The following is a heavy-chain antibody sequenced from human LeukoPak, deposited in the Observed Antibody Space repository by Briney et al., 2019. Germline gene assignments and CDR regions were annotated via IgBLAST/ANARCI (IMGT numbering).Heavy chain of an antibody. Sequence: GVSVKVSCKASGYTFTSYGISWVRQAPGQGLEWMGWISAYNGNTNYAQKLQGRVTMTTDTSTSTAYVELRSLRSDDTAVYYCAREPTSYYYDSYGYYTRDYFDYWGRGTLVTVSS. V-gene: IGHV1-18*01. CDR1: GYTFTSYG. J-gene: IGHJ4*02. CDR3: AREPTSYYYDSYGYYTRDYFDY. CDR2: ISAYNGNT. D-gene: IGHD3-22*01.